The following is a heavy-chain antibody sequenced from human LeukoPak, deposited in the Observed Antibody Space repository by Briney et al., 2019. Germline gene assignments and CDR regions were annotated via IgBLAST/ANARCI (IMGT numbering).Heavy chain of an antibody. Sequence: SETLSLTCTVSGGSISTIFYSWGWIRQPPAKGLEWIVNFYSGGKTYYNPSLKSRVTMSADTAKNQFSLKLSSVAAADTAVYYCARSRQVAKNYYFYYYMDVWGEGTTVTVSS. CDR2: FYSGGKT. V-gene: IGHV4-39*01. J-gene: IGHJ6*03. CDR1: GGSISTIFYS. D-gene: IGHD1-1*01. CDR3: ARSRQVAKNYYFYYYMDV.